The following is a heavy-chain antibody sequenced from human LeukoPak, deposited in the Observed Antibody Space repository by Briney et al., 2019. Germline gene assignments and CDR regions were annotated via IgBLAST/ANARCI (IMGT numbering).Heavy chain of an antibody. J-gene: IGHJ5*02. CDR1: GFSFSGYV. CDR2: ITFSSSHI. CDR3: ARGPQFSGPGWFDP. V-gene: IGHV3-21*01. Sequence: GGSLRLSCAASGFSFSGYVMTWVRQAPGKGLECVSSITFSSSHIYYADSVKGRFTISRDNTKDSLYLQMNSLRAEDTAIYYCARGPQFSGPGWFDPWGQGTLVTVSS. D-gene: IGHD3-10*01.